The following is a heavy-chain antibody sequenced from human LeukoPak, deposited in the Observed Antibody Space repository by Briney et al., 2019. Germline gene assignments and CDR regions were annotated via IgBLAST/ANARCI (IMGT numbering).Heavy chain of an antibody. CDR1: GFTFSDYY. CDR3: ARLRYSGSYFSNY. V-gene: IGHV3-11*01. Sequence: PGGSLRLSCAASGFTFSDYYMSWIRQAPGKGLEWVSYIGSSGSTIYCADSVKGRFTISRDNAKNSLYLQMNSLRAEDTAVYYCARLRYSGSYFSNYWGQGTLVTVSS. D-gene: IGHD1-26*01. CDR2: IGSSGSTI. J-gene: IGHJ4*02.